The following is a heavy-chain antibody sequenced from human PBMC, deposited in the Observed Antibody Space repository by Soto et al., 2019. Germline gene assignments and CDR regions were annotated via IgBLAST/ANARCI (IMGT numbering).Heavy chain of an antibody. Sequence: QITLKESGPTLVKPTQTLTLTCTFSGFSFSINGVAVGWIRQPPGQALEWLALIYWDDDQRYNPSLKNRLTITKDTSRKQVVLTMTNMDPVDTATYYCAHKRDVSRGFKSWGHGTLVTGSS. CDR1: GFSFSINGVA. CDR2: IYWDDDQ. V-gene: IGHV2-5*02. CDR3: AHKRDVSRGFKS. J-gene: IGHJ5*01.